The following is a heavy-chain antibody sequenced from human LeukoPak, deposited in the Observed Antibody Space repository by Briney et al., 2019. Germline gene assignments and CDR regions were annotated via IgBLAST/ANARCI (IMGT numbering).Heavy chain of an antibody. D-gene: IGHD3-22*01. CDR2: ISSSSSTI. CDR3: ARDGDYYDSSGPYYFDY. Sequence: GGSLRLSCATSGFTFSDYYMSWIRQAPGKGLEWVSYISSSSSTIYYADSVKGRFTISRDNAKNSLYLQMNSLRAEDTAVYYCARDGDYYDSSGPYYFDYWGQGTLVTVSS. J-gene: IGHJ4*02. V-gene: IGHV3-11*04. CDR1: GFTFSDYY.